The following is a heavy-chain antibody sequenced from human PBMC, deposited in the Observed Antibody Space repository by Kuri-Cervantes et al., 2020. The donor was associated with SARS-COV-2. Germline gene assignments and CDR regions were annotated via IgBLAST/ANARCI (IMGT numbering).Heavy chain of an antibody. Sequence: GGSLRLSCAASGSTFSSYSMNWVRQAPGKGLEWVAVIWYDGSNKYYADSVKGRFTISRDNSKNTLYLQMNSLRAEDTAVYYCARIPYSYGSPFDYYGMDVWGQGTTVTVSS. CDR2: IWYDGSNK. D-gene: IGHD5-18*01. V-gene: IGHV3-33*08. CDR1: GSTFSSYS. J-gene: IGHJ6*02. CDR3: ARIPYSYGSPFDYYGMDV.